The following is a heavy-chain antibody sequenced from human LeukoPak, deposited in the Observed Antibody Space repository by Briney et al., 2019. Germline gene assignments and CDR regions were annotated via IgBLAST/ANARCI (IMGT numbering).Heavy chain of an antibody. D-gene: IGHD2-15*01. Sequence: GGSLRLSCAASGFTFSGYGMSWVRQAPGKGLKWVSAISGSGGSTYYADSVKGRITISRDNSKNTLYLQMNSLRAEDTTVYYCAKGVGYCSGGSCQQFDYWGQGTLVTVSS. CDR1: GFTFSGYG. J-gene: IGHJ4*02. V-gene: IGHV3-23*01. CDR3: AKGVGYCSGGSCQQFDY. CDR2: ISGSGGST.